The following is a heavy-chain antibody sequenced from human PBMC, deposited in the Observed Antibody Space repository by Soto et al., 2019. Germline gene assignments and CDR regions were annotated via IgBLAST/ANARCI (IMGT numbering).Heavy chain of an antibody. V-gene: IGHV1-8*01. CDR1: GYTFTSYD. Sequence: ASVKVSCKASGYTFTSYDINWVRQATGQGLEWMGWMNPNSGNTGYAQKFQGRVTMTRNTSISTAYVELSSLRSEDTAVYYGARGSGYDHYYYYGMDVWGQGTTVTVSS. D-gene: IGHD5-12*01. J-gene: IGHJ6*02. CDR2: MNPNSGNT. CDR3: ARGSGYDHYYYYGMDV.